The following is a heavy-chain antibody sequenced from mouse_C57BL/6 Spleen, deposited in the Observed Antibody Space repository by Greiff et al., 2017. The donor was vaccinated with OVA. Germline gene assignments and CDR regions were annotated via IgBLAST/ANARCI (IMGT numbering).Heavy chain of an antibody. CDR3: VTTVVATDYFDY. D-gene: IGHD1-1*01. Sequence: QVQLQQPGAELVKPGASVKLSCKASGYTFTSYWMQWVKQRPGQGLEWIGEIDPSDSYTNYNQKFTGKATLTVDTSSSTAYMQLSSLPSEDSAVYYCVTTVVATDYFDYWGQGTTLTVSS. CDR2: IDPSDSYT. J-gene: IGHJ2*01. CDR1: GYTFTSYW. V-gene: IGHV1-50*01.